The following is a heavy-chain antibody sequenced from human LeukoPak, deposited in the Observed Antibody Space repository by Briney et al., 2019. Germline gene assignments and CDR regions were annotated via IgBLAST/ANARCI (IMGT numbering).Heavy chain of an antibody. CDR2: IYYSGST. D-gene: IGHD3-22*01. CDR3: ARAPAGYYYDSSGYYYV. Sequence: TPSQTLSLTRTVSGGSISSGGYSWSWIRQHPGKGLEWIGYIYYSGSTYYNPSLKSRVTISVDTSKNQFSLKLSSVTAADTAVYYCARAPAGYYYDSSGYYYVWGQGTTVTVSS. V-gene: IGHV4-31*03. J-gene: IGHJ6*02. CDR1: GGSISSGGYS.